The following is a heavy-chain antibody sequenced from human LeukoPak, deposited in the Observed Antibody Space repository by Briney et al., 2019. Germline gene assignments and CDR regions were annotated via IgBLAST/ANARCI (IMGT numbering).Heavy chain of an antibody. D-gene: IGHD3-3*01. Sequence: GASVKVSCKVSGYTLTELSMHWVRQAPGKGLEWTGGFDPEDGETIYAQKFQGRVTMTEDTSTDTAYMELSSLRSEDTAVYYCATDGTRYYDFWSGYLGTSGMDVWGQGTTVTVSS. CDR1: GYTLTELS. CDR3: ATDGTRYYDFWSGYLGTSGMDV. J-gene: IGHJ6*02. CDR2: FDPEDGET. V-gene: IGHV1-24*01.